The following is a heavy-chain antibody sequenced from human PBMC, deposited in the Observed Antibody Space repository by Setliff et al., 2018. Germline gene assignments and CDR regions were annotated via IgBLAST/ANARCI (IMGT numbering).Heavy chain of an antibody. Sequence: GGSLRLSCAASGFTFSSYAMNWVRQIPGKGLEWVSTFSGTTTNTYYADSVKGRFTISRDNSKNTLYLQMNSLRADDTAVYFCATNWGLDYWGQGALVTVSS. CDR1: GFTFSSYA. CDR3: ATNWGLDY. D-gene: IGHD2-21*02. CDR2: FSGTTTNT. J-gene: IGHJ4*02. V-gene: IGHV3-23*01.